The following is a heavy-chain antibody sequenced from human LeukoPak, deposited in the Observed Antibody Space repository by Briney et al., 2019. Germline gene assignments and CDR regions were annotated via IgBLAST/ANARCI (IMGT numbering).Heavy chain of an antibody. CDR2: IYPDDSDT. J-gene: IGHJ4*02. CDR3: ARPSATVTSPFDY. Sequence: GESLKLSCKGSEYRFSNYWLGWVRQMPGKGLEWMGIIYPDDSDTRYSPSFQGQVTISVDKSISTAYLQWSSLKASDTAMYYCARPSATVTSPFDYWGQGTLVTVSS. V-gene: IGHV5-51*01. CDR1: EYRFSNYW. D-gene: IGHD4-17*01.